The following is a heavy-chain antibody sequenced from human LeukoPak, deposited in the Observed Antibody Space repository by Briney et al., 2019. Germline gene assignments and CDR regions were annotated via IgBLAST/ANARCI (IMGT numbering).Heavy chain of an antibody. J-gene: IGHJ4*01. CDR1: GFTFGHVA. Sequence: GRSLRLSCVGSGFTFGHVALHWVRQAPGKRLEWVAAISPDGNLEYYTDSVQGRFTVSRDNSKNMIYLQMNSLRGGDSALYYCAKINNNDDYWGHGTLVTVSS. CDR3: AKINNNDDY. CDR2: ISPDGNLE. V-gene: IGHV3-30*18. D-gene: IGHD1/OR15-1a*01.